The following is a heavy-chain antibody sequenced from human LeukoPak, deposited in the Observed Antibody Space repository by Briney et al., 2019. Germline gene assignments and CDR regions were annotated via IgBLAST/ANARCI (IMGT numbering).Heavy chain of an antibody. CDR3: AKDTYYYDSSGYNHFDY. J-gene: IGHJ4*02. CDR1: GFTFSSYS. Sequence: GGSLRLSCAASGFTFSSYSMNWVRQAPGKGLEWVSFISSSSSYIYYADSVKGRFTISRDNAKNSVYLQMNSLRAEDTAVYYCAKDTYYYDSSGYNHFDYWGQGTLVTVSS. V-gene: IGHV3-21*01. CDR2: ISSSSSYI. D-gene: IGHD3-22*01.